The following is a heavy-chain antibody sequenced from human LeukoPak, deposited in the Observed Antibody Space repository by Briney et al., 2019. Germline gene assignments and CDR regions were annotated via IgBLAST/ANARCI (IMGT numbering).Heavy chain of an antibody. V-gene: IGHV3-74*01. CDR1: GFTFSSYW. D-gene: IGHD6-13*01. J-gene: IGHJ3*02. CDR3: ARDSSSWSIDAFDI. Sequence: GGSLRLSCAASGFTFSSYWMHWVRQAPGKGLVWVSRINSDGSSTSYADSVKGRFTISGDNSKNMLYLQMNSLRAEDTAVYYCARDSSSWSIDAFDIWGQGTMVTVSS. CDR2: INSDGSST.